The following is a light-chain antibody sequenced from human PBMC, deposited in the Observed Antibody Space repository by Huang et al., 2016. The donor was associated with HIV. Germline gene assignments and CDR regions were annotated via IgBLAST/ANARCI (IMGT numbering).Light chain of an antibody. Sequence: AIQMTQSPSSLSASVGDRVTITCRASQGIRNDLGWYHQKPGKAPKLLIYAASSLQSGVPSRFSGSGSGTDFTLTINSLQPEDFATYYCLQDYNYTFTFGPGTKVDIK. CDR3: LQDYNYTFT. CDR1: QGIRND. V-gene: IGKV1-6*01. J-gene: IGKJ3*01. CDR2: AAS.